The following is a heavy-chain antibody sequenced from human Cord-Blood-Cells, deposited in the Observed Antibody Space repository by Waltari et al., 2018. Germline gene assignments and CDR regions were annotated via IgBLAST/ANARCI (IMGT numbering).Heavy chain of an antibody. CDR1: GGSISSYY. J-gene: IGHJ5*02. Sequence: QVQLQESGPGLVKPSETLSLTCTVSGGSISSYYWSWIRQPPGKGLEWIGYIYYSGSNNYNPSLKSRVTISVDTSKNQFSLKLSSVTAADTAVYYCARSRYCSGGSCYNWFDPWGQGTLVTVSS. D-gene: IGHD2-15*01. V-gene: IGHV4-59*01. CDR3: ARSRYCSGGSCYNWFDP. CDR2: IYYSGSN.